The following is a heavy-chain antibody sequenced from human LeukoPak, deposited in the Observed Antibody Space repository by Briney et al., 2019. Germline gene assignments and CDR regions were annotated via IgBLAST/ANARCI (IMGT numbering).Heavy chain of an antibody. Sequence: GGSLRLSCAASGFTFSSYNMNWVRQAPGKGLEWVASITISSIYTFYADSVKGRFTISRDNAKNSLYLQMNSLRAEDTAIYYCARDPYNGNYGDSYYYYMDVWGKGTTVTISS. CDR2: ITISSIYT. CDR3: ARDPYNGNYGDSYYYYMDV. J-gene: IGHJ6*03. CDR1: GFTFSSYN. D-gene: IGHD1-26*01. V-gene: IGHV3-21*01.